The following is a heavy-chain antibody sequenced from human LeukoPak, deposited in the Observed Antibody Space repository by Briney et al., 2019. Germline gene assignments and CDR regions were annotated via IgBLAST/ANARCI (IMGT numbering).Heavy chain of an antibody. CDR3: ARVGYSYGYGGDFDY. D-gene: IGHD5-18*01. J-gene: IGHJ4*02. CDR2: IYYSGST. CDR1: GGSISSYY. Sequence: SETLSLTCTVSGGSISSYYWSWIRQPPGKGLEWVGYIYYSGSTNYNPSLKSRVTISVDTSKNQFSLKLSSVTAADTAVYYCARVGYSYGYGGDFDYWGQGTLVTVSS. V-gene: IGHV4-59*01.